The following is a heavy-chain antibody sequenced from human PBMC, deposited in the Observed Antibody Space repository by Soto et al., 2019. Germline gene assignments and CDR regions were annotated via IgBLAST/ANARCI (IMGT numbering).Heavy chain of an antibody. V-gene: IGHV3-33*01. J-gene: IGHJ5*02. CDR3: ARGDLYNWFDP. CDR1: GFMFSNHG. CDR2: IWSDGNNR. Sequence: PGGSLRLSCAASGFMFSNHGMHWVRQAPGKGLEWVAVIWSDGNNRYYADSVKGRFTISRDNSKNSLYLQMNSLRAEDTAVYYCARGDLYNWFDPWGQGTLVTVSS.